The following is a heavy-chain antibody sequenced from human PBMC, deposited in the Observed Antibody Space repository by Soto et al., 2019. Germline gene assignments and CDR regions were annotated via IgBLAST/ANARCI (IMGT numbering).Heavy chain of an antibody. V-gene: IGHV1-8*01. J-gene: IGHJ6*02. CDR3: AREGLVLVPTTVNSDYYYYAMDV. D-gene: IGHD4-17*01. Sequence: ASVKVSCKASGYTFTSYDINWVRQATGQRLEWMGWMNPNSGNTGYAQKFQGRVTITADESTSTVYMELRTLRPEDTAVYYCAREGLVLVPTTVNSDYYYYAMDVWGQGTTVTVSS. CDR2: MNPNSGNT. CDR1: GYTFTSYD.